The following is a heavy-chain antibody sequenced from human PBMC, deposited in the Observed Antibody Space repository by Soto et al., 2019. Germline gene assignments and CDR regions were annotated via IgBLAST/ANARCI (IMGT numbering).Heavy chain of an antibody. J-gene: IGHJ4*02. Sequence: EVQLVETGGGLIQPGGSLRLSCAASGFTVSSNYMSWVRQAPGKGPEWVSVIYSGGSTYYADSVKGRFTISRDNPKNTLYLQMNSLRAENTAVYYCASRNYGEGGLYFDYWGQGTLVTVSS. V-gene: IGHV3-53*02. D-gene: IGHD4-17*01. CDR3: ASRNYGEGGLYFDY. CDR1: GFTVSSNY. CDR2: IYSGGST.